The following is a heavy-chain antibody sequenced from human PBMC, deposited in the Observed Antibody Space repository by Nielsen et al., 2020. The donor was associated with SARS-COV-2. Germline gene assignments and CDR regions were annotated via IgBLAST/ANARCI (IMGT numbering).Heavy chain of an antibody. Sequence: GGSLRLSCAASGFTFSSYWMHWVRQAPGKGLVWVSRINSDGSSTSYADSVKGRFTISRDNAKNSLYLQMNSLRAEDTALYYCAKDRHYVWGSPHFDYWGQGTLVTVSS. J-gene: IGHJ4*02. CDR3: AKDRHYVWGSPHFDY. D-gene: IGHD3-16*01. V-gene: IGHV3-74*01. CDR2: INSDGSST. CDR1: GFTFSSYW.